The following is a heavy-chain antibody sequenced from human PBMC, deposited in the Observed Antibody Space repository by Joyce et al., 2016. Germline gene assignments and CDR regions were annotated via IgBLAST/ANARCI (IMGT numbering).Heavy chain of an antibody. CDR3: ARLYSGNTIDY. V-gene: IGHV4-39*01. D-gene: IGHD4-23*01. CDR1: GGSMSSSSYY. Sequence: QLQLQESGPGLVKPSETLSLTCTVSGGSMSSSSYYWGWIRQPPGKGLVWIGSISYSGSTYYNPSLKSRVTISVDTSKNQFTLNLSSMTAADTAVHYCARLYSGNTIDYWGQGTLVTVSS. CDR2: ISYSGST. J-gene: IGHJ4*02.